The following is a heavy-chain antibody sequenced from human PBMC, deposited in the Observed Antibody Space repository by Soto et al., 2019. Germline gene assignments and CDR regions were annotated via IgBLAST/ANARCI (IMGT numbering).Heavy chain of an antibody. V-gene: IGHV4-59*01. CDR2: IYYSGST. CDR3: ARDGGFYYGMDV. D-gene: IGHD3-3*01. J-gene: IGHJ6*02. CDR1: GGSIGSYY. Sequence: QVQLQESGPGLVKPSETLSLTCTVSGGSIGSYYWNWIRQPPGKGLEWIGYIYYSGSTNYNPSLKIXXTISVDTSKNQFSLKLSSVTAADTAVYYCARDGGFYYGMDVWGQGTTVTVSS.